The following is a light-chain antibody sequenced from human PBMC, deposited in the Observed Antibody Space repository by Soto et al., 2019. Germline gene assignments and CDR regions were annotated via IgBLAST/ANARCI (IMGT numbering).Light chain of an antibody. J-gene: IGKJ5*01. V-gene: IGKV2-28*01. CDR2: LGS. Sequence: DIVMTQSPLSLPVTPGEPASISCRSSQSLLHSNGYNYLNWYLQKPGQSPQLLIYLGSTRASGVPGRFSGSGSGTDFTLKISRVEAEDVGVYYCMQALQTPITFGQGTRLEIK. CDR1: QSLLHSNGYNY. CDR3: MQALQTPIT.